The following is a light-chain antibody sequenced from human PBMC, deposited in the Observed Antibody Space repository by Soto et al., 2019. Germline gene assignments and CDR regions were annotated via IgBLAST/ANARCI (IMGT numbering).Light chain of an antibody. Sequence: EIVMTQSPATLSASPGERATLSCRASQSVRSNLAWYQQKPGQAPRLLIYGASTRATGTPARFSGSGSGTEFTLTISSLQSGDFAVYYCQQYNNWLLYTFGQGTKLEIK. CDR1: QSVRSN. CDR3: QQYNNWLLYT. J-gene: IGKJ2*01. CDR2: GAS. V-gene: IGKV3-15*01.